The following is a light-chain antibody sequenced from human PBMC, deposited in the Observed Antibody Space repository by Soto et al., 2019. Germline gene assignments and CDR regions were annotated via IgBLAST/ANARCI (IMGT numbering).Light chain of an antibody. CDR3: QQYDNLPLT. CDR1: QSIRSH. CDR2: DAS. Sequence: DIQMTQSPSSLSASVGDRVSITCRASQSIRSHLNWYQHKPGKAPKVLIYDASNLETGVPSRFSGSGSGTDFTFTISSLQPEDIATYYCQQYDNLPLTFGQGTKLEIK. J-gene: IGKJ2*01. V-gene: IGKV1-33*01.